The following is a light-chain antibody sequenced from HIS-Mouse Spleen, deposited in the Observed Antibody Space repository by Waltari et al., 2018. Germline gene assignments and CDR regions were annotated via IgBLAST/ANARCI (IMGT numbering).Light chain of an antibody. CDR1: SSDVGGYNY. V-gene: IGLV2-14*03. CDR2: DVS. Sequence: PGQSITISCTGTSSDVGGYNYVSWYQQHPGKAPKLMIYDVSNRPSGVSNRFSGSKSGNTAPLTISGLQAEDEADYYCSSYTSSSTLVVFGGGTKLTVL. J-gene: IGLJ2*01. CDR3: SSYTSSSTLVV.